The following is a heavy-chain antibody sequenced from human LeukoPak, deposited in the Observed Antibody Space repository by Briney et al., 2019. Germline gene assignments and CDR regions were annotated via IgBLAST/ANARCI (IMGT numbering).Heavy chain of an antibody. CDR1: GFTFNNYA. V-gene: IGHV3-23*01. J-gene: IGHJ4*02. CDR2: VSGSGDNT. CDR3: ARGGNSDY. D-gene: IGHD4-23*01. Sequence: GGSLRLSCAASGFTFNNYAMTWVRQAPGKGLEWVSVVSGSGDNTNYADSVKGRFTISRDTSKNTLYLQMNSLRAEDTAVYYCARGGNSDYWGQGTLVTVSS.